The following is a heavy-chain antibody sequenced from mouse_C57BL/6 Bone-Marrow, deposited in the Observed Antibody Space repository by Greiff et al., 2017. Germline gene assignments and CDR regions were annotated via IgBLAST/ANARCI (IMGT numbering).Heavy chain of an antibody. D-gene: IGHD1-3*01. V-gene: IGHV5-6*02. J-gene: IGHJ2*01. Sequence: DVKLVESGGDLVKPGGSLKLSCAASGFTFSSYGMSWVRQTPDKRLEWVATISSGGGYTYYPDSVKGRFTISRDNAKNTQYLQMSSLKSEDTAMYDCARHNYVFDYWGQGTTLTVSA. CDR2: ISSGGGYT. CDR1: GFTFSSYG. CDR3: ARHNYVFDY.